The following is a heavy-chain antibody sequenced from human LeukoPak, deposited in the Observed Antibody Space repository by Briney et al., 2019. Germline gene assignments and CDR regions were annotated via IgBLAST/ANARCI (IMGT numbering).Heavy chain of an antibody. V-gene: IGHV1-18*01. J-gene: IGHJ5*02. Sequence: ASVKVSCKASGYTFTSYGIGWVRQAPGQGLEWMGWISPYNGNTKYPQKFQGRVIMTTDTATTTVYMELRSLTSDDTAMYYCAGQEGYAWSWFDPWGQGTLVTVSS. CDR2: ISPYNGNT. CDR3: AGQEGYAWSWFDP. D-gene: IGHD3-3*01. CDR1: GYTFTSYG.